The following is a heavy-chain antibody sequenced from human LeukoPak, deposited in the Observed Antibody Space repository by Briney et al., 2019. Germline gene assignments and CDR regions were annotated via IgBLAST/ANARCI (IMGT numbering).Heavy chain of an antibody. CDR2: TIPIFGTA. J-gene: IGHJ6*02. D-gene: IGHD2-2*02. Sequence: SVKVSCKASGYTFTSYGISWVRQAPGQGLEWMGWTIPIFGTANYAQKFQGRVTITADESTSTAYMELSSLRSEDTAVYYCARGSGPAAIRRAYYYYGMDVCGQGTTVTVSS. V-gene: IGHV1-69*13. CDR3: ARGSGPAAIRRAYYYYGMDV. CDR1: GYTFTSYG.